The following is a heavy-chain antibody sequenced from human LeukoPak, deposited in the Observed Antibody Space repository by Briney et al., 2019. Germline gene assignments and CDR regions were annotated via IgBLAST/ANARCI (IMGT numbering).Heavy chain of an antibody. V-gene: IGHV4-39*02. CDR2: INYSGST. J-gene: IGHJ6*03. CDR3: ARGLYGSGPYYMDV. CDR1: GGSISISSYF. D-gene: IGHD3-10*01. Sequence: PSETLSLTCTVSGGSISISSYFWGWIRQPPGNGLEWIVTINYSGSTYYNPSLKSRVTTSVDTSKNQFSLKLSSVTAADTAVYYCARGLYGSGPYYMDVWGKGTTVSVSS.